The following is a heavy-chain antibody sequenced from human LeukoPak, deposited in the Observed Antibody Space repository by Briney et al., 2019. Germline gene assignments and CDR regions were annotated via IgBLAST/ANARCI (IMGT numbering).Heavy chain of an antibody. CDR3: ARDHPDYDILTGYFLSLDY. Sequence: PGRSLRLSCAASGFTFSSYGMHWVRQAPGKGLEWVAVIWYDGSNKCYADSVKGRFTISRDNSKNTLYLQMNSLRAEDTAVYYCARDHPDYDILTGYFLSLDYWGQGTLVTVSS. CDR1: GFTFSSYG. J-gene: IGHJ4*02. V-gene: IGHV3-33*01. CDR2: IWYDGSNK. D-gene: IGHD3-9*01.